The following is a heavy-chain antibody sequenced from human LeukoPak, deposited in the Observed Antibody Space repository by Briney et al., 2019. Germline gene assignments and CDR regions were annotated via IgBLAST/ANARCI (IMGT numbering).Heavy chain of an antibody. CDR1: GFTFDDYA. V-gene: IGHV3-9*03. CDR3: AKAYYYDSSGYSDAFDI. CDR2: ISWNSGSI. D-gene: IGHD3-22*01. J-gene: IGHJ3*02. Sequence: GGSLRLSYAASGFTFDDYAMHWVRQAPGKGLEWVSGISWNSGSIGYADSVKGRFTISRDNAKNSLYLQMNSLRAEDMALYYCAKAYYYDSSGYSDAFDIWGQGTMVTVSS.